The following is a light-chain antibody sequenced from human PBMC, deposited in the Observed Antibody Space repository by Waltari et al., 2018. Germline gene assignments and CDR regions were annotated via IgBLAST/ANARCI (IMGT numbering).Light chain of an antibody. CDR3: CSYAGSITYV. J-gene: IGLJ1*01. Sequence: QSALTQPASVSGSPGQSITISCTGTSSDVGSYNLVSWYQQHPGKAPQLMVYEVSKRPSGVSNRFSGSKSSNTASLTISGLRAEDEADYYCCSYAGSITYVFGTGTKVTVL. V-gene: IGLV2-23*02. CDR2: EVS. CDR1: SSDVGSYNL.